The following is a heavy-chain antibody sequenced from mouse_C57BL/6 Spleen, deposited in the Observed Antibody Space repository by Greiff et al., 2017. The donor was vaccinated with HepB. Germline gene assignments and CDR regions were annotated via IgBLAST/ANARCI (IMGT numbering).Heavy chain of an antibody. J-gene: IGHJ3*01. CDR3: ERWPYDYDGGAWFAY. V-gene: IGHV1-55*01. CDR2: IYPGSGST. Sequence: QVQLQQPGAELVKPGASVKMSCKASGYTFTSYWITWVKQRPGQGLEWIGDIYPGSGSTNYNEKFKSKATLTVDTSSSTAYMQLSSLTSEDSAVYYCERWPYDYDGGAWFAYWGQGTLVTVSA. D-gene: IGHD2-4*01. CDR1: GYTFTSYW.